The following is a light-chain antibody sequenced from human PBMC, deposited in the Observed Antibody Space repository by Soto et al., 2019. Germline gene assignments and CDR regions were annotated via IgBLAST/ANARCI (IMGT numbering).Light chain of an antibody. CDR1: SNDIGAYKY. Sequence: QSALTQPASVSGSPGQAITISCTGSSNDIGAYKYVSWYLQHPGKAPKLIIFEVNNRPSGVSHRFSGSKSGNTASLTISGLQAEDEADYYCSSYTTGSTLYVFGTGTKLTVL. J-gene: IGLJ1*01. V-gene: IGLV2-14*01. CDR2: EVN. CDR3: SSYTTGSTLYV.